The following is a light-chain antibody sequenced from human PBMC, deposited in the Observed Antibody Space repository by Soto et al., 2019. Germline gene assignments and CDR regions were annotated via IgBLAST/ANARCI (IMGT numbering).Light chain of an antibody. CDR1: QSVSSN. Sequence: EIVMTQSPATLSVSPGERATLSCRASQSVSSNLAWYQQKPGQAPRLLIYGASTRATGIPARFSGSGSGTEFTLPISSLQSEDFAVYYCQQYNNWPGTFGQGTKVDIK. J-gene: IGKJ1*01. V-gene: IGKV3-15*01. CDR2: GAS. CDR3: QQYNNWPGT.